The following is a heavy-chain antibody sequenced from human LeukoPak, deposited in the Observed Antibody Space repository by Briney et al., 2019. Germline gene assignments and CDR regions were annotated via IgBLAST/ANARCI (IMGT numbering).Heavy chain of an antibody. V-gene: IGHV1-18*01. J-gene: IGHJ4*02. CDR1: GYIFRNYG. CDR2: ISGQNDNT. Sequence: ASVKVSCKASGYIFRNYGVSWVRQAPGQGLECMGWISGQNDNTDYAQKFQGRVTMTKDTSTSTAYMGLRSLRSDDTAVYYCARIDYSNHHYWGQGTLVTVSS. D-gene: IGHD4-11*01. CDR3: ARIDYSNHHY.